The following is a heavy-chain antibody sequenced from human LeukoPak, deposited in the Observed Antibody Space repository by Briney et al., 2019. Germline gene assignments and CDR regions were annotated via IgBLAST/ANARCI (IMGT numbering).Heavy chain of an antibody. V-gene: IGHV3-30*18. CDR2: ISYDGSNK. CDR3: AKGFGRVGTYFDY. Sequence: PGGSLRLSCAASGFTFSSYGMHWVRQAPGKGLEWVAVISYDGSNKYYADSVKGRFTISRDNSKNTLYLQMNSLRAEDTAVYYCAKGFGRVGTYFDYWGQGTLVTVSS. D-gene: IGHD3-16*01. CDR1: GFTFSSYG. J-gene: IGHJ4*02.